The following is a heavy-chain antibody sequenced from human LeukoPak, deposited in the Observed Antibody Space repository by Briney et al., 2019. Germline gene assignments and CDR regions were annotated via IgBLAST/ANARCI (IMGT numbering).Heavy chain of an antibody. J-gene: IGHJ6*02. V-gene: IGHV4-59*01. D-gene: IGHD3-3*01. CDR1: GGSISSYY. CDR3: ARGDFWSGYPGGFYYYYGMDV. CDR2: IYYSGST. Sequence: SETLSLTCTVSGGSISSYYWSWIRQPPGKGLEWIGYIYYSGSTNYNPSLKSRVTISVDTSKNQFSLKLSSVTAADTAVYYCARGDFWSGYPGGFYYYYGMDVWGQGTTVTVSS.